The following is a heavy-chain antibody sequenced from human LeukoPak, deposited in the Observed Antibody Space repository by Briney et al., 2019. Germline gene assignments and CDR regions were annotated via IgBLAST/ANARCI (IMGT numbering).Heavy chain of an antibody. D-gene: IGHD1-26*01. CDR2: ITTTGTHT. CDR1: GFTFSDCN. V-gene: IGHV3-21*01. CDR3: AGDSGSYLLHAFDI. Sequence: GGSLRLSCAASGFTFSDCNMNWVRQAPGKGLEWVSSITTTGTHTYYADSVKGRFTISRDNAKNSLYLQMNSLRAEDTAVYYCAGDSGSYLLHAFDIWGQGTMVTVSS. J-gene: IGHJ3*02.